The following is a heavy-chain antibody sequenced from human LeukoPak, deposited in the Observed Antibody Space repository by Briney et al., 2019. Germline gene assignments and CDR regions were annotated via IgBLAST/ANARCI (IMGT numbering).Heavy chain of an antibody. V-gene: IGHV1-69*05. Sequence: GASVKVSCKASGGTFSSYAISWVRQAPGQGLEWMGGIIPIFGTANYAQKFQGRVTITTDESTSTAYMELSSLRSEDTAVYYCAGVPSDYYYYMDVWGKGTTVTVSS. J-gene: IGHJ6*03. CDR2: IIPIFGTA. CDR3: AGVPSDYYYYMDV. CDR1: GGTFSSYA.